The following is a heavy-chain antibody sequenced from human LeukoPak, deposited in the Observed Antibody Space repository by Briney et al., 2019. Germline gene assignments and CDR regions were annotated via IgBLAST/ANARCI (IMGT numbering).Heavy chain of an antibody. D-gene: IGHD5-24*01. J-gene: IGHJ4*02. V-gene: IGHV5-51*01. Sequence: GESLKISCKGSGYSFTSYWIGWVRQMPGKGLEWMGIIYPGDSDTRYSPSFQGQVTISADKSISTAYLQWSSLKASDTAMYYCAREKTRWLQFAAFLDWGQGTLVTVSS. CDR2: IYPGDSDT. CDR3: AREKTRWLQFAAFLD. CDR1: GYSFTSYW.